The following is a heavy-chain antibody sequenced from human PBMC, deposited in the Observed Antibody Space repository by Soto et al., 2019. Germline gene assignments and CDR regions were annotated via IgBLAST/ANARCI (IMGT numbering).Heavy chain of an antibody. CDR3: ARFYAPAELRYFDWLSYYYLDV. CDR1: GGTISSYY. J-gene: IGHJ6*03. D-gene: IGHD3-9*01. CDR2: IYYSGST. Sequence: TLSLTCTVSGGTISSYYSSWIRQPSGKGLEWIGYIYYSGSTSYNPTLKSRVTISVDTSKNQFSLKLSSVTAADTGVYYCARFYAPAELRYFDWLSYYYLDVWGKGTTVTVSS. V-gene: IGHV4-59*01.